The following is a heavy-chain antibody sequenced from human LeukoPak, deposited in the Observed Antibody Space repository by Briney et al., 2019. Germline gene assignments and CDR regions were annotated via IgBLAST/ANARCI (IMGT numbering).Heavy chain of an antibody. CDR3: ARNFGGGDSSGPYY. D-gene: IGHD3-22*01. CDR1: GFTFSSYA. V-gene: IGHV3-20*04. J-gene: IGHJ4*02. Sequence: GGSLRLSCAASGFTFSSYAMSWVRQAPGKGLEWVSGINWNGGRTGYADSMKGRFIISRDNAKNSLYLQVNSLRAEDTALYYCARNFGGGDSSGPYYWGQGTLVTVSS. CDR2: INWNGGRT.